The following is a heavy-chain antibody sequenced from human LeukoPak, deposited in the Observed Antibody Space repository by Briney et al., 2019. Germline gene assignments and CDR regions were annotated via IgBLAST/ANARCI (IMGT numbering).Heavy chain of an antibody. V-gene: IGHV3-53*01. CDR2: IYVGWSGAT. CDR3: ARAGGSSWSRYFQH. D-gene: IGHD6-13*01. CDR1: GFSVSSDY. Sequence: GGSLRLSCAASGFSVSSDYMSWVRQAPGKGLEWVSVIYVGWSGATYYADSVKGRFTMSRDNAKNTLYLQMNSLRAEDTAIYYCARAGGSSWSRYFQHWGQGTLVTVSS. J-gene: IGHJ1*01.